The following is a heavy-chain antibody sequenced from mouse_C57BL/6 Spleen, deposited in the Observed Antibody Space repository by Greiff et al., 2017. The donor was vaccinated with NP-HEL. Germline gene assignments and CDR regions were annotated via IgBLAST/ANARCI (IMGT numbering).Heavy chain of an antibody. CDR1: GFTFSDYG. J-gene: IGHJ2*01. CDR3: ARPYDYDDGGFDY. D-gene: IGHD2-4*01. V-gene: IGHV5-17*01. Sequence: DVMLVESGGGLVKPGGSLKLSCAASGFTFSDYGMHWVRQAPEKGLEWVAYISSGSSTIYYADTVKGRFTISRDNAKNTLFLQMTSLRSEDTAMYYCARPYDYDDGGFDYGGQGTTLTVSS. CDR2: ISSGSSTI.